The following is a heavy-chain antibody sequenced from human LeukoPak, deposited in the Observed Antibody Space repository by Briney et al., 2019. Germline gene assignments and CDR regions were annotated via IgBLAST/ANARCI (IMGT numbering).Heavy chain of an antibody. Sequence: SETLSLTCAVDGGSFSGYYWSWIRQPPGKGLEWIGEINHSGSTNYNPSLKSRVTISVDTSKNQFSLKLSSVTAADTAVYYCARGRGYYDSSGLDYWGQGTLVTVSS. V-gene: IGHV4-34*01. CDR1: GGSFSGYY. CDR2: INHSGST. J-gene: IGHJ4*02. D-gene: IGHD3-22*01. CDR3: ARGRGYYDSSGLDY.